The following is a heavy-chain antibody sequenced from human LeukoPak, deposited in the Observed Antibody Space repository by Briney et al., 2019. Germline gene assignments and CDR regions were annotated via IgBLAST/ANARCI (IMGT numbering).Heavy chain of an antibody. D-gene: IGHD2-2*02. Sequence: PGGSLRLSCAASGFTFSSYPIHWVRQAPGKGLEYVSAISSDGVHTFYANSVKGRFTISRDNSKNTLYLQMGSLRTEDMGVYCCALRGYTYACDYWGQGTLVTVSS. CDR3: ALRGYTYACDY. V-gene: IGHV3-64*01. CDR2: ISSDGVHT. CDR1: GFTFSSYP. J-gene: IGHJ4*02.